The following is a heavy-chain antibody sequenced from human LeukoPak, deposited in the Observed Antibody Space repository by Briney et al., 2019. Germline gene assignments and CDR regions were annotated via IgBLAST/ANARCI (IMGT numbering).Heavy chain of an antibody. J-gene: IGHJ6*02. Sequence: GGSLRLSCAASGFTFSSYWMSWVRQAPGKGLEWVANIKQDGSEKYYVDSVKGRFTISRDNAKNSLYLQMNSLRAEDTAVYYCARDRGSGWLWYYYYGMDVWGQGTTVTVSS. CDR3: ARDRGSGWLWYYYYGMDV. CDR2: IKQDGSEK. V-gene: IGHV3-7*01. D-gene: IGHD6-19*01. CDR1: GFTFSSYW.